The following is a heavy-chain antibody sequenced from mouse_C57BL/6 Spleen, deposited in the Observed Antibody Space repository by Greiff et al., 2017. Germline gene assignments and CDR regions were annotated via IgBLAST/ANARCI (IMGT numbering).Heavy chain of an antibody. V-gene: IGHV5-9-1*02. CDR3: TIYDYDDGFAY. CDR2: ISSGGDYI. CDR1: GFTFSSYA. D-gene: IGHD2-4*01. J-gene: IGHJ3*01. Sequence: EVKLVESGEGLVKPGGSLKLSCAASGFTFSSYAMSWVRQTPEKRLEWVAYISSGGDYIYYADTVKGRFTISRDNARNTLYLQMSSLKSEDTAMYYCTIYDYDDGFAYWGQGTLVTVSA.